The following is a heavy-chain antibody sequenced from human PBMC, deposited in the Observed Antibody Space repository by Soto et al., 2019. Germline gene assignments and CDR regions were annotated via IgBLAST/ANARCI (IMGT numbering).Heavy chain of an antibody. J-gene: IGHJ3*02. CDR1: GGSISSSSYY. CDR2: IYYSGST. V-gene: IGHV4-39*01. Sequence: SETLSLTCTVSGGSISSSSYYWGWIRQPPGKGLEWIGSIYYSGSTYYNPSLKSRVTISVDTSKNQFSLKLSSVTAADTAVYYCARPGCTSCPPNYAFDIWGQGTMVTVSS. CDR3: ARPGCTSCPPNYAFDI. D-gene: IGHD2-2*01.